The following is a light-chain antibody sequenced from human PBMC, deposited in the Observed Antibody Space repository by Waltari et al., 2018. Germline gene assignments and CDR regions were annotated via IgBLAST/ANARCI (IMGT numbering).Light chain of an antibody. CDR2: WAS. V-gene: IGKV4-1*01. Sequence: DIVMSQSPDSLAVSLGERATINCKSSQSVLYNSNGKNYLAWYQQKPGQPPKLLIYWASTRQSGVPDRFSGSGSGTDFTLTINSLQAEDVAVYYCQQYYRSRTFGQGTKVEIK. J-gene: IGKJ1*01. CDR3: QQYYRSRT. CDR1: QSVLYNSNGKNY.